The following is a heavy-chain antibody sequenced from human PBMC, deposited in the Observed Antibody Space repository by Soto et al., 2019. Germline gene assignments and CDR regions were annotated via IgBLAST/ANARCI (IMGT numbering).Heavy chain of an antibody. CDR3: ARFANTAQPYYFDY. J-gene: IGHJ4*02. D-gene: IGHD5-18*01. CDR2: IYPSGSA. V-gene: IGHV4-30-2*01. Sequence: KTSETLSLTCAVSGGSISSGGYSWSWIRQPPGKALEWMGYIYPSGSAYYKPSLISRITISVDRSKNQFSLKLNSVTAADTALYFCARFANTAQPYYFDYWGQGALVTVSS. CDR1: GGSISSGGYS.